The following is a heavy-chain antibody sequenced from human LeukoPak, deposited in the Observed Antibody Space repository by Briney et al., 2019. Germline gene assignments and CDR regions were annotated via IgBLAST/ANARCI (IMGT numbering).Heavy chain of an antibody. J-gene: IGHJ4*02. CDR1: GFTFSSYG. V-gene: IGHV3-30*03. CDR3: ARDPIVVVPAAIVDY. CDR2: ISYDGSNK. D-gene: IGHD2-2*02. Sequence: SGGSLRLSCAASGFTFSSYGMHWVRQAPGKGLEWVAVISYDGSNKYYADSVKGRFTISRDNAKNSLYLQMNSLRAEDTAVYYCARDPIVVVPAAIVDYWGQGTLVTVSS.